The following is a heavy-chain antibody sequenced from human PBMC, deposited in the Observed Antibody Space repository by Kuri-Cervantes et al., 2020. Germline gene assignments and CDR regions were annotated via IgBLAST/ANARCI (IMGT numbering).Heavy chain of an antibody. Sequence: SETLSLTCTVSGGSISSSSYYWGWIRQPPGKGLEWIGSIYYSGSTYYNPSLKSRVTISVDTSKNQFSLKLSSVTAADTAVYYCARVPVDTAINGMDVWGQGTTVTVSS. CDR3: ARVPVDTAINGMDV. J-gene: IGHJ6*02. V-gene: IGHV4-39*07. CDR1: GGSISSSSYY. CDR2: IYYSGST. D-gene: IGHD5-18*01.